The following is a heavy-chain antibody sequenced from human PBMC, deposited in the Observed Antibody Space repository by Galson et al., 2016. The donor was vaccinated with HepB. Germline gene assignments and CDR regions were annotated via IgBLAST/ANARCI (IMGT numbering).Heavy chain of an antibody. CDR2: INHDGGT. V-gene: IGHV4-34*01. Sequence: SETLSLTCGVSGGSFSGYFWSWIRQPPGKGLGWIGEINHDGGTNYDSSLKSRVTISVDTSKNQFSLKLTSVTAADTAVCYCAREGGAAAGTEYFQHRGQGTLVTVSS. CDR1: GGSFSGYF. CDR3: AREGGAAAGTEYFQH. D-gene: IGHD6-13*01. J-gene: IGHJ1*01.